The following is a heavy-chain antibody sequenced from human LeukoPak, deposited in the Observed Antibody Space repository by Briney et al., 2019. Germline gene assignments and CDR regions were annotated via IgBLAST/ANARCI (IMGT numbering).Heavy chain of an antibody. CDR3: ARGHYDISTGSRNYFDS. V-gene: IGHV1-18*01. CDR2: ISAFNGNS. D-gene: IGHD3-9*01. CDR1: GYTFNSYG. J-gene: IGHJ4*02. Sequence: ATVKVSCKTSGYTFNSYGINWVRQAPGQGLEWMGWISAFNGNSDYAQSVQGRVTMTADTSTSTAYMELRSLRSDDTAVYYCARGHYDISTGSRNYFDSWGQGTLVTVSS.